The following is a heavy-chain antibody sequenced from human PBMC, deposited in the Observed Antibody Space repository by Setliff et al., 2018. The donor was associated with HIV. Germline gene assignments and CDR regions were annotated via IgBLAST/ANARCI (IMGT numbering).Heavy chain of an antibody. V-gene: IGHV4-4*08. D-gene: IGHD4-4*01. Sequence: SETLSLTCTVSGGSISSYYWSWIRQPPGKGLEWTGYIYTSGDTNYEQKFQGRVTLTRDTSISTAYMEVSNLRSDDTAVYYCATDDYNGDSFDNWGQGTLVTVSS. CDR3: ATDDYNGDSFDN. CDR2: IYTSGDT. J-gene: IGHJ4*02. CDR1: GGSISSYY.